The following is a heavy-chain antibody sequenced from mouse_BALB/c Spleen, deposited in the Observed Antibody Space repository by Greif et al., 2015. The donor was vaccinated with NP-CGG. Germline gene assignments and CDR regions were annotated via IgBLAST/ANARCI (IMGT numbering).Heavy chain of an antibody. D-gene: IGHD2-3*01. Sequence: QVQLQQSGAELVKPGASVKLSCKASGYTFTSYYMYWVKQRPGQGLEWIGGINPSNGGTNFNEKFKSKATLTVDKSSSTAYMQLSSLTSEDSADYYCTRDGYYAWFAYWGQGTLVTVSA. J-gene: IGHJ3*01. V-gene: IGHV1S81*02. CDR1: GYTFTSYY. CDR3: TRDGYYAWFAY. CDR2: INPSNGGT.